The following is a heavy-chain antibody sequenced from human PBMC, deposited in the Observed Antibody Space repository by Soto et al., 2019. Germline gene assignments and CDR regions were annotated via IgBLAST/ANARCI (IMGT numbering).Heavy chain of an antibody. CDR1: GGSISSYY. J-gene: IGHJ5*02. Sequence: PSETLSLSCTVSGGSISSYYWSWIRQPPGKGLEWIGYIYYSGSTNYNPSLKSRVTISVDTSKNQFSLKLSSVTAADTAVYYCARLIVVPAAMADLFDPWGQRSLDTGSS. D-gene: IGHD2-2*01. CDR2: IYYSGST. CDR3: ARLIVVPAAMADLFDP. V-gene: IGHV4-59*08.